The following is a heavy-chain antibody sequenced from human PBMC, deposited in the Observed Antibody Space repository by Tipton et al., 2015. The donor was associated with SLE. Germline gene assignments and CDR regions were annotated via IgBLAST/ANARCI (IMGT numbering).Heavy chain of an antibody. CDR1: GFMFENYA. CDR3: ARDLYPYGMEV. D-gene: IGHD3-10*01. V-gene: IGHV3-20*04. CDR2: INWNGGST. Sequence: SLRLSCAASGFMFENYAMSWVRQAPGKGLEWVSGINWNGGSTGYGDSVKGRFTISRDNAEKSLYLQMNGLRAEDTALYYCARDLYPYGMEVCGQGPTVTVSS. J-gene: IGHJ6*02.